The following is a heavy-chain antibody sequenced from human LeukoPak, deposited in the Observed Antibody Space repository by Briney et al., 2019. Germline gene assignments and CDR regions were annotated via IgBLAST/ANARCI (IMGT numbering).Heavy chain of an antibody. D-gene: IGHD3-10*01. CDR3: ARESSGPYYNPLGYMDV. CDR2: IFTNGIT. CDR1: VGSISIYY. Sequence: SETLSLSCTVSVGSISIYYWNWIRQPAGKGLEWVGPIFTNGITNYNLSLKSRVTRAVDTSNNQFALDLSAVTAAETAEYYCARESSGPYYNPLGYMDVWGKGTTVTVSS. J-gene: IGHJ6*03. V-gene: IGHV4-4*07.